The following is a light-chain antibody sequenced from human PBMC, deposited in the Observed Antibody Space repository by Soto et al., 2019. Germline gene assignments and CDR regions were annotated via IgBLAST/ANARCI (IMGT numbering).Light chain of an antibody. Sequence: QSVLTQPPSASGSLGQSVTISCTGTSSDVGGYNYVSWHQQHPGKAPKVMIYEVTKRPPGVPDRFSGSESGNTASLTVSGLQVEDEADYYCSSFAGGGNPVLLGGGTKLTVL. J-gene: IGLJ2*01. V-gene: IGLV2-8*01. CDR3: SSFAGGGNPVL. CDR2: EVT. CDR1: SSDVGGYNY.